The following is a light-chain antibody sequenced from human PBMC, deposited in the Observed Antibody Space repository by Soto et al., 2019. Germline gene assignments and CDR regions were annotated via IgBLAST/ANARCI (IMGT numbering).Light chain of an antibody. CDR1: QSIGNW. Sequence: DIQMTQSPSTLSASVGDRATITCRASQSIGNWLAWYQQKPGKAPKFLIYDASTLETGVPSSFSGGRSGTEFSLTISRLQPDDFATYYWQQYDCYAPTFGQGTKVELK. J-gene: IGKJ1*01. CDR2: DAS. V-gene: IGKV1-5*01. CDR3: QQYDCYAPT.